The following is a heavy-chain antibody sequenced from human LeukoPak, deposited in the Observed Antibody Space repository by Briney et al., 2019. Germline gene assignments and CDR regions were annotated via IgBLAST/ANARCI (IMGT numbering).Heavy chain of an antibody. Sequence: PGGSLRLSCAASGFTFTAYLIHWVRQAPGKGLEWVAVMSSDGNAMFYADSVKGRFTISRDNFKNTLYLQMNSLRAEDTAVYYCVRESEYYFDHSASFDYWGQGTLVTVSS. CDR3: VRESEYYFDHSASFDY. J-gene: IGHJ4*02. V-gene: IGHV3-30-3*01. CDR1: GFTFTAYL. D-gene: IGHD3-22*01. CDR2: MSSDGNAM.